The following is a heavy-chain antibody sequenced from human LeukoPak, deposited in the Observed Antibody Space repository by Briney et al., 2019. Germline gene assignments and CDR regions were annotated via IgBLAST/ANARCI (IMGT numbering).Heavy chain of an antibody. CDR1: GGSISSYY. CDR2: IYYSGST. J-gene: IGHJ6*03. V-gene: IGHV4-59*01. Sequence: PSETLPLTCTVSGGSISSYYWSWIRQPPGKGLEWIGYIYYSGSTNYNPSLKSRVTISVDTSKNQFSLKLSSVTAADTAVYYCARRIVATTTYYYYYYMDVWGKGTTVTVSS. D-gene: IGHD5-12*01. CDR3: ARRIVATTTYYYYYYMDV.